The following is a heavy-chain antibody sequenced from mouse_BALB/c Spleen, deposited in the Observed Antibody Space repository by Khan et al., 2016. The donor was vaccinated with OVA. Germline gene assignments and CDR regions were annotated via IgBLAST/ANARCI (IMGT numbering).Heavy chain of an antibody. V-gene: IGHV1-76*01. J-gene: IGHJ2*01. CDR2: IYPGIDNT. D-gene: IGHD1-1*01. Sequence: QVQLKQSGAELVRPGASVKLSCKTSGYTFTSYWIHWVKQRSGQGLEWIARIYPGIDNTYFNEKLKDKATLTADKSSSTAYMHLSSLKSEDSAVYFCARGGALYYFDYWGQGTTLTVSS. CDR1: GYTFTSYW. CDR3: ARGGALYYFDY.